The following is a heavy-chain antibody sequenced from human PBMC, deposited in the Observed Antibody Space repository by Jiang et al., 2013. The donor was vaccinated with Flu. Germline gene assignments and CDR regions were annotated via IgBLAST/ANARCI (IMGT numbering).Heavy chain of an antibody. CDR1: GGSISSQY. Sequence: SGGSISSQYWSWVRQPPGKGLEWIGNIYHTGNTNYNPSLRSRVTISVDTSKNQFSLSLTSVTAADTALYFCARDDRYCNGGSCSIRNGVFDAWGQGKWSPSHQ. D-gene: IGHD2-15*01. CDR3: ARDDRYCNGGSCSIRNGVFDA. CDR2: IYHTGNT. J-gene: IGHJ3*01. V-gene: IGHV4-59*11.